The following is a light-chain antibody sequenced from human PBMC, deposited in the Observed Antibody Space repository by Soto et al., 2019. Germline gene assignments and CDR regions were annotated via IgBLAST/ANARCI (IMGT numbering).Light chain of an antibody. V-gene: IGKV3-15*01. Sequence: EIVLTQSPATLSLSPGERATLSCRASQSISLSLAWYQHKPGQAPRLLIYGASTRATGIPARFSGSGSGTEFTLTISSLQSEDFAVYYCQQYNNWPLTFGQGTKVDIK. CDR3: QQYNNWPLT. J-gene: IGKJ1*01. CDR1: QSISLS. CDR2: GAS.